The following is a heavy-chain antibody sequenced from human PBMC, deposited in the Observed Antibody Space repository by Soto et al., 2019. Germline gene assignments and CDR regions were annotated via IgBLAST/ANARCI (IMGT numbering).Heavy chain of an antibody. CDR1: GFSLSTSGVG. Sequence: QITLKESGPTLVKPTQTLTLTCTFSGFSLSTSGVGVGWIRQPPGKALEWLALIYRDAAKRYSPSLKSRLTITKDTSKNQVVLTMTNMDPVDPATYYCAHKRHGGWVVDYWGQGTLVTVSS. CDR3: AHKRHGGWVVDY. J-gene: IGHJ4*02. V-gene: IGHV2-5*02. CDR2: IYRDAAK.